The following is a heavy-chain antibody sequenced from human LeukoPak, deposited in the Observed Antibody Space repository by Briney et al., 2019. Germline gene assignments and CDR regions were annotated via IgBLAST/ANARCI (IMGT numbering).Heavy chain of an antibody. CDR3: ARDPRDSSSWYYFDY. D-gene: IGHD6-13*01. CDR1: GGTFSSYA. V-gene: IGHV1-69*04. J-gene: IGHJ4*02. CDR2: IIPILGIA. Sequence: SVKVSCKASGGTFSSYAISWVRQAPGQGLEWMGRIIPILGIANYAQKFQGRVTITADKSTSTAYMELSSLRSEDTAVYYCARDPRDSSSWYYFDYWGQGTLVTVSS.